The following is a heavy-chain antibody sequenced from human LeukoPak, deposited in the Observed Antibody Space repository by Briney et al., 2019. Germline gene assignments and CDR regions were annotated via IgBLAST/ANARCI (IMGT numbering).Heavy chain of an antibody. CDR3: ARDLVGPGYYFDY. D-gene: IGHD1-26*01. CDR1: GSIFSSYA. J-gene: IGHJ4*02. CDR2: ISYDGTNK. V-gene: IGHV3-30-3*01. Sequence: GRSLRLSCAASGSIFSSYAMHWVRQAPGKGLEWVAVISYDGTNKYYADSVKGRFTISRDNSENTLYLQMNSLRAEDTAVYYCARDLVGPGYYFDYWGQGTLVTVSS.